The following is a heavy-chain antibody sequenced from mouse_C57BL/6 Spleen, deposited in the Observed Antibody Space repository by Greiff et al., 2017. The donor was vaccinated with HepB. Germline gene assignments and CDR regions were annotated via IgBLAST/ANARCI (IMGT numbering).Heavy chain of an antibody. Sequence: DVMLVESGGGLVQPGGSMKLSCVASGFTFSNYWMNWVRQSPEKGLEWVAQIRLKSDNYATHYAESVKGRFTISRDDSKSSVYLQMNNLRAEDTGIYYCTDDYYGSSPYWGQGTLVTVSA. CDR2: IRLKSDNYAT. V-gene: IGHV6-3*01. CDR3: TDDYYGSSPY. J-gene: IGHJ3*01. D-gene: IGHD1-1*01. CDR1: GFTFSNYW.